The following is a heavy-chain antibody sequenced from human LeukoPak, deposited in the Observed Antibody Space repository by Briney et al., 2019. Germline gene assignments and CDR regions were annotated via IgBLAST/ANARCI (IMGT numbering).Heavy chain of an antibody. CDR2: IYTSGST. D-gene: IGHD2-2*01. CDR3: ARDSVPIVVVPAALEYYYYYYMDV. V-gene: IGHV4-4*07. J-gene: IGHJ6*03. Sequence: PSETLSLTCTVSGGSISSYYWSWIRQPAGKGLEWIGRIYTSGSTNYNPSLKSRATMSVDTSKNQFSLKLGSVTAADTAVYYCARDSVPIVVVPAALEYYYYYYMDVWGKGTTVTVSS. CDR1: GGSISSYY.